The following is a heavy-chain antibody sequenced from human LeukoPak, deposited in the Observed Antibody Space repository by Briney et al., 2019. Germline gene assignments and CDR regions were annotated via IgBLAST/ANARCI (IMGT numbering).Heavy chain of an antibody. J-gene: IGHJ4*02. V-gene: IGHV5-51*01. CDR2: IYPGDSDT. CDR1: GYSFTSYW. D-gene: IGHD5-18*01. Sequence: GESLKISCKGSGYSFTSYWIAWVRLMPGKGLEWMGSIYPGDSDTRYSPSFQGQVTTSADKSISTAYLQWRGLRASDSAIYYCARLGTAVVARYFDYWGRGTLVTVSS. CDR3: ARLGTAVVARYFDY.